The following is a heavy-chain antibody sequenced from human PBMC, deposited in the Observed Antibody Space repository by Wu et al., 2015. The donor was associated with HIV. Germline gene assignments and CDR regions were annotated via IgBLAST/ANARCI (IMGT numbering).Heavy chain of an antibody. J-gene: IGHJ5*02. D-gene: IGHD3-10*01. CDR3: ARGGWFGESRFDP. Sequence: QVQLVQSGTEVKKPGASVKVSCKASGYTFTNYDINWVRQATGQGLEWMGWMNPNSGNTGYTQKFQGRVTMTRNTSISTAYMKLSSLRSEDTALYYCARGGWFGESRFDPWGQGTLVTVSS. V-gene: IGHV1-8*01. CDR2: MNPNSGNT. CDR1: GYTFTNYD.